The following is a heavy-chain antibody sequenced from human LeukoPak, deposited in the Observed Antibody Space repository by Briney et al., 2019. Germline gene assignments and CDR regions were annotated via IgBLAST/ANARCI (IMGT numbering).Heavy chain of an antibody. CDR2: IYYSGST. D-gene: IGHD3-3*01. V-gene: IGHV4-38-2*02. CDR1: GYSISSGYY. CDR3: ARVEWLLYPDY. J-gene: IGHJ4*02. Sequence: SETLSLTCTVSGYSISSGYYWGWIRQPPEKGLEWIGSIYYSGSTYYNPSLKSRVTISVDTSKNQFSLKLSSVTAADTAVYYCARVEWLLYPDYWGQGTLVTVSS.